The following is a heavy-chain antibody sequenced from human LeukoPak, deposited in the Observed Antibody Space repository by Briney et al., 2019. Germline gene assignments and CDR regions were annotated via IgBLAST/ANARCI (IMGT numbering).Heavy chain of an antibody. V-gene: IGHV3-74*01. CDR1: GLTFSTHW. Sequence: PGGSLRLSCAASGLTFSTHWMHWVRQAPGEGRGWGCRIKSDGSATAYADSVKGRFTISRDNTTHTMYLQRNSLRVDDTAVYYWVREELEPSSHPVDRWGQGTLVTVSS. CDR3: VREELEPSSHPVDR. J-gene: IGHJ5*02. CDR2: IKSDGSAT. D-gene: IGHD1-7*01.